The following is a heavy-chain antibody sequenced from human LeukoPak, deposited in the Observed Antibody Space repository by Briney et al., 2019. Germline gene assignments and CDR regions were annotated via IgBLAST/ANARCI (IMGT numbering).Heavy chain of an antibody. V-gene: IGHV3-11*04. Sequence: PGGSVRLSCAASGFTLSDYSMTWVRQAPGQGLEWISFLTSGGVSAFYADSVRGRFTVSRDDARNSLSLYMNTLRADDTAVYYCASSLNTVMVSPYYLEYWGPGTLVTVSS. CDR1: GFTLSDYS. J-gene: IGHJ4*02. CDR2: LTSGGVSA. D-gene: IGHD5-18*01. CDR3: ASSLNTVMVSPYYLEY.